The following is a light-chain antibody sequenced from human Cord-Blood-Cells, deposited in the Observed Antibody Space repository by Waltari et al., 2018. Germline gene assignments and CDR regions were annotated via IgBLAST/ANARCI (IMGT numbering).Light chain of an antibody. J-gene: IGKJ3*01. V-gene: IGKV1-39*01. CDR3: QQSYSTPSKVT. Sequence: DIQMTQSPSSLSASVGDRVTITCRASQSISSYLNWYQQKPGKAPKLLIYAASSLQSGVPSRFSGSGSGTDFTLTISSLQPEDFATYYCQQSYSTPSKVTFGPGTKVEIK. CDR2: AAS. CDR1: QSISSY.